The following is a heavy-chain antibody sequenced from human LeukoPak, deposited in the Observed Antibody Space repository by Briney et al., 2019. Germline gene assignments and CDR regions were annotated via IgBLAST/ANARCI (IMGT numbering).Heavy chain of an antibody. CDR2: IYYSGST. D-gene: IGHD2-2*01. CDR3: ARHQMSTSFDY. J-gene: IGHJ4*02. V-gene: IGHV4-59*08. Sequence: PSETLSLTCTVSGGSISSYYWSWIRQPPGKGLEWIGYIYYSGSTNYNPSLKSRVTISVDTSKNQFSLKLSSVTAADTAVYYCARHQMSTSFDYWAREPWSPSPQ. CDR1: GGSISSYY.